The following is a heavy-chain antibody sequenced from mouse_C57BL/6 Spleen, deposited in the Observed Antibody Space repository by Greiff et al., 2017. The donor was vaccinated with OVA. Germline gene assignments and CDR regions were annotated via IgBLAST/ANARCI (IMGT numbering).Heavy chain of an antibody. J-gene: IGHJ2*01. CDR1: GYTFTDYN. V-gene: IGHV1-22*01. CDR2: INPNNGGT. CDR3: ARRAGTLDD. D-gene: IGHD3-1*01. Sequence: EVQLQESGPELVKPGASVKMSCTASGYTFTDYNMHWVKQSHGKSLEWIGYINPNNGGTSYTQKFKGKATLTVNKSSSTAYMELRSLTSEDSAVNYCARRAGTLDDWGKGTTLTVSS.